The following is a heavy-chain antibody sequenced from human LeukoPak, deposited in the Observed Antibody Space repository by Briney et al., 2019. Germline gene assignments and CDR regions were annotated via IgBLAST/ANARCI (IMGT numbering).Heavy chain of an antibody. D-gene: IGHD2-15*01. CDR3: ARVSRGGYCSGGSCYYFDY. V-gene: IGHV1-69*01. J-gene: IGHJ4*02. CDR1: GGTFSSYA. Sequence: ASVKVSCKASGGTFSSYAIRWVGQATGQGLEWMEEIINIFGTANYAQKFQGRVTITADESTSTAYMELSSLRSEDTAVYYCARVSRGGYCSGGSCYYFDYWGQGTLVTVSS. CDR2: IINIFGTA.